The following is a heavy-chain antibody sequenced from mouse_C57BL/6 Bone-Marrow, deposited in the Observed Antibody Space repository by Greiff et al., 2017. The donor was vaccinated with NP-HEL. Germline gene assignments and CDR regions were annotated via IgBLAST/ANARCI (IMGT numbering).Heavy chain of an antibody. Sequence: EVQGVESGGGLVKPGGSLKLSCAASGFTFSDYGMHWVRQAPEKGLEWVAYISSGSSTIYYADTVKGRFTISRDNAKNTLFLQMTSLRSEDTARYYCARSMITGESMGRGCIGYWGQGTSVTVSS. D-gene: IGHD2-4*01. CDR2: ISSGSSTI. J-gene: IGHJ4*01. CDR1: GFTFSDYG. CDR3: ARSMITGESMGRGCIGY. V-gene: IGHV5-17*01.